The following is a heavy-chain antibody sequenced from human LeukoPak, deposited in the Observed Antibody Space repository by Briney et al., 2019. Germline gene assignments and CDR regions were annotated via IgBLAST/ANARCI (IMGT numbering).Heavy chain of an antibody. J-gene: IGHJ4*02. CDR1: GYTFTGYY. CDR2: INPNSGGT. V-gene: IGHV1-2*02. D-gene: IGHD3-10*01. CDR3: ARGGMVRDRRHFQFDH. Sequence: ASVKVSCKASGYTFTGYYMHWVRQAPGQGLEWMGWINPNSGGTNYAQKLQGRVTMTRDTSTSTVYMDLTSLRSEDTAVYYCARGGMVRDRRHFQFDHWGQGTLVTVSS.